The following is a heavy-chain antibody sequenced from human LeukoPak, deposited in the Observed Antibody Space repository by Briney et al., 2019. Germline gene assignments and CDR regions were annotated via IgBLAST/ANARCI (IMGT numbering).Heavy chain of an antibody. CDR2: IYTSGST. V-gene: IGHV4-4*07. Sequence: SETLSLTCTVSGGSINIYYWSWIRQPAGKGLEWIGRIYTSGSTNYNPSLKSRVTMSVDTSKNQFSLKLSSVTAADTAIYYCARGPLTVTRGFDPWGQGTLVTVSS. CDR1: GGSINIYY. J-gene: IGHJ5*02. D-gene: IGHD4-17*01. CDR3: ARGPLTVTRGFDP.